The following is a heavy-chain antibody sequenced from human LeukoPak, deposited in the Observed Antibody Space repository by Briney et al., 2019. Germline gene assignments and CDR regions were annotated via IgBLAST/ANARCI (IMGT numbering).Heavy chain of an antibody. CDR2: IYYSGST. CDR3: ARVSHGYFDY. Sequence: PSETLSLTCAVSGGSISSGGYSWSWIRQPPGKGLEWIGYIYYSGSTYYNPSLKSRVTISVDASKNQFSLKLSSVTAADTAVYYCARVSHGYFDYWGQGTLVTVSS. D-gene: IGHD3-22*01. CDR1: GGSISSGGYS. V-gene: IGHV4-30-4*07. J-gene: IGHJ4*02.